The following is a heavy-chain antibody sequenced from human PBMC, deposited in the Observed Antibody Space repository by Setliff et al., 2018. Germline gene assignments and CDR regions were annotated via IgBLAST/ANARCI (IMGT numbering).Heavy chain of an antibody. J-gene: IGHJ4*02. V-gene: IGHV1-18*01. Sequence: ASVKVSCKASGYTFTSYAISWVRQAPGQGLEWMGWFSAYNGNTNYAQKLQGRVTMTTDTSTRTAYMDLRSLSSDDTAVYYCARDQPVLQFFEGLAPLDYWGQGTLVTVSS. CDR3: ARDQPVLQFFEGLAPLDY. CDR1: GYTFTSYA. D-gene: IGHD3-3*01. CDR2: FSAYNGNT.